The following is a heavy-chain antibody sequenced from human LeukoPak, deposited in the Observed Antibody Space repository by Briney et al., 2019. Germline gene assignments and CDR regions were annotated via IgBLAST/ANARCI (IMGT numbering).Heavy chain of an antibody. Sequence: SETLSLACTVSGVSISSSNSYWGWIRQPPGKGLEWIGSIYYSGNTYYNASLRSQVSISIDTSKNQFSLRLTSVTAADTAVYYCARQTGSGLFILPGGQGTLVTVSS. CDR3: ARQTGSGLFILP. D-gene: IGHD3/OR15-3a*01. J-gene: IGHJ4*02. V-gene: IGHV4-39*01. CDR1: GVSISSSNSY. CDR2: IYYSGNT.